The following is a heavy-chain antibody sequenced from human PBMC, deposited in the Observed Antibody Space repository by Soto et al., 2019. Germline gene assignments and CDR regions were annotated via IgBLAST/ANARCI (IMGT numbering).Heavy chain of an antibody. D-gene: IGHD3-22*01. CDR1: GFTFSSYG. Sequence: GESLKISCAASGFTFSSYGMSWVRQAPGKGLEWVSGISGGGGTTYYADSVKGRFTISRDNSKSTLYLQMNSLRAEDTAVYYCAKGPSGYDSSGYVDYWGQGTLVTVS. CDR3: AKGPSGYDSSGYVDY. J-gene: IGHJ4*02. V-gene: IGHV3-23*01. CDR2: ISGGGGTT.